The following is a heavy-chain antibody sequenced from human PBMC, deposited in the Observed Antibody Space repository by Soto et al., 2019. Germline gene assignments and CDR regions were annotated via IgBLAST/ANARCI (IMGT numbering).Heavy chain of an antibody. CDR1: GGSISSGGYY. J-gene: IGHJ5*02. Sequence: PSETLSLTCTVSGGSISSGGYYWSWIRQHPGKGLEWIGYIYYSGSTYYNPSLKSRVTISVDTSKNQFSLKLSSVTAADTAVYYCARVRGPAAARNWFDPWGQGTLVTAPQ. V-gene: IGHV4-31*03. CDR3: ARVRGPAAARNWFDP. D-gene: IGHD2-2*01. CDR2: IYYSGST.